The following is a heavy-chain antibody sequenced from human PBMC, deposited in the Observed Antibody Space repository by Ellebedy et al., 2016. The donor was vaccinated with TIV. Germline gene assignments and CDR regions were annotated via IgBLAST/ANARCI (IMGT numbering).Heavy chain of an antibody. CDR2: ISYHGRNK. D-gene: IGHD5-18*01. CDR1: GFAFSRCA. Sequence: GESLKISCAASGFAFSRCAMHWVRQTPGKGLEWVATISYHGRNKFYADAVKGRFSISRDNSMNTLYLQANSLRAEDTAVYYCAKEVGSTVQLWGYMDVWGKGTTVTVSS. V-gene: IGHV3-30*18. J-gene: IGHJ6*03. CDR3: AKEVGSTVQLWGYMDV.